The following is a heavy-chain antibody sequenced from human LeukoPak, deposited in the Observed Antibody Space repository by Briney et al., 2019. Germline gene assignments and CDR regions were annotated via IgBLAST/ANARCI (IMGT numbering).Heavy chain of an antibody. CDR2: ISSSGSTI. CDR3: ARDRTVTTRCYFDY. Sequence: PGGSLRLSCAASGFTFSSYSMNWVRQAPGKGLEWVSYISSSGSTIYYADSVKGRFTISRDNAKNSLYLQMNSLRAEDTAVYYCARDRTVTTRCYFDYWGQGTLVTVSS. D-gene: IGHD4-17*01. J-gene: IGHJ4*02. V-gene: IGHV3-48*04. CDR1: GFTFSSYS.